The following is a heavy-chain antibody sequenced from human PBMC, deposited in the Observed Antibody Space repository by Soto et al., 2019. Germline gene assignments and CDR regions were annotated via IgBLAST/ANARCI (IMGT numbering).Heavy chain of an antibody. D-gene: IGHD4-4*01. Sequence: QVQLQESGPGLVKPSQTLSLTCTVSGGSISGGGYYWSWIRQHPVKGLEWIGYIYYGGRTYYNPSLKRRVTISVDTSKNQFSLKLSSVNAADTAVYYCAKAGDYSNYVFWDVWGKGTTVTVSS. CDR1: GGSISGGGYY. CDR3: AKAGDYSNYVFWDV. CDR2: IYYGGRT. J-gene: IGHJ6*04. V-gene: IGHV4-31*03.